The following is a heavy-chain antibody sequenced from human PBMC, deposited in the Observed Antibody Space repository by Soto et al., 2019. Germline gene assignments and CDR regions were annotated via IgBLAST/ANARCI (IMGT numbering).Heavy chain of an antibody. CDR1: GGSFSGYY. D-gene: IGHD2-2*01. V-gene: IGHV4-34*01. Sequence: SETLSLTCAVYGGSFSGYYWSWIRQPPGKGLEWIGEINHSGSTNYNPSLKSRVTISVDTSKNQFSLKLSSVTAADTAVYYCARTLSLGSTSCYDYWGQGTLVTVSS. CDR2: INHSGST. CDR3: ARTLSLGSTSCYDY. J-gene: IGHJ4*02.